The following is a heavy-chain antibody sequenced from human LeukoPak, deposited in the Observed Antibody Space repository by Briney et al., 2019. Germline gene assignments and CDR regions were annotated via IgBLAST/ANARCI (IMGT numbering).Heavy chain of an antibody. D-gene: IGHD3-3*01. V-gene: IGHV3-7*01. Sequence: GGSLRLSCAASGFTFSSYWMSWVRQAPGKGLEGVANIKPDGSEKYYMDSVKGRFTISRDNAKNSLYLQMNSLRAEDTAVYYCARPGVAYRGGDDYWGQGTLVTVSS. CDR3: ARPGVAYRGGDDY. CDR1: GFTFSSYW. J-gene: IGHJ4*02. CDR2: IKPDGSEK.